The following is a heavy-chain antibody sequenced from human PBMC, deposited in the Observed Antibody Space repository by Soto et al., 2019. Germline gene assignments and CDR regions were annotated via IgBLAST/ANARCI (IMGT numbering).Heavy chain of an antibody. CDR3: AITGGKTYYDLTYWFDP. J-gene: IGHJ5*02. V-gene: IGHV1-8*01. D-gene: IGHD3-3*01. Sequence: GSSVKVSCKASGYTFTSYDINWVRQATGQGLEWMGWMNPNSGNTGYAQKFQGRVTMTRNTSISTAYMELSSLRSEDTAVYYCAITGGKTYYDLTYWFDPWGQGTLVTVSS. CDR1: GYTFTSYD. CDR2: MNPNSGNT.